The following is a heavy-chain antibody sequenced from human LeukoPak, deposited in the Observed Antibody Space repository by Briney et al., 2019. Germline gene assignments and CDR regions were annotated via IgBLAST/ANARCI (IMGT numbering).Heavy chain of an antibody. D-gene: IGHD1-26*01. CDR1: GFTFSSYA. J-gene: IGHJ4*02. V-gene: IGHV3-23*01. Sequence: GGSLRLSCAASGFTFSSYAMSWVRQAPGKGLEWVSAISGSGGSTYYADSVKGRFTISRDNSKNTLYLQMNSLRAEDTAVYYCTKSIVGATTEPDYWGQGTLVTVSS. CDR2: ISGSGGST. CDR3: TKSIVGATTEPDY.